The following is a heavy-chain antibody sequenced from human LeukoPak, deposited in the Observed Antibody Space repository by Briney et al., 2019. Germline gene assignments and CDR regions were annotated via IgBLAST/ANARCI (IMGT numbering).Heavy chain of an antibody. CDR1: GGSISSYY. J-gene: IGHJ4*02. Sequence: SETLSLTCTVSGGSISSYYWSWIRQPPGKGLEWIGYIYYSGSTNYSPSLKSRVTISVDTSKNQFSLKLSSVTAADTAVYYCARSMGSSGWRDPYYFDYWGQGTLVTVSS. D-gene: IGHD3-22*01. CDR3: ARSMGSSGWRDPYYFDY. CDR2: IYYSGST. V-gene: IGHV4-59*08.